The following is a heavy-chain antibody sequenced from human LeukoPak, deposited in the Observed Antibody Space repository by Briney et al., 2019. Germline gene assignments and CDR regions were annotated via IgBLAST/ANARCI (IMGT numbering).Heavy chain of an antibody. J-gene: IGHJ4*02. Sequence: PGGSLRLSCGASGFTFSSYAMSWVRQTPGKELEWVSAISGTGGTIYYADSVKGRFTVSRDNSKNTLYLQMNSLRGEDTAVYYCASGQGLYDISDYFFGHFDYWGQGTLVTVSS. CDR2: ISGTGGTI. CDR3: ASGQGLYDISDYFFGHFDY. CDR1: GFTFSSYA. D-gene: IGHD3-22*01. V-gene: IGHV3-23*01.